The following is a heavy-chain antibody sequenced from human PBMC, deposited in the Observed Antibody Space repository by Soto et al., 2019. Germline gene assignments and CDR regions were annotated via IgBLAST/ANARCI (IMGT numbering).Heavy chain of an antibody. CDR2: LKWNGDNV. D-gene: IGHD2-21*02. CDR1: GFNFDAYA. V-gene: IGHV3-9*01. Sequence: EVQLVESGGGLVQPGRSLRLSCAASGFNFDAYAMHWVRQAPGKGLEWVPGLKWNGDNVGYADSVRGRFTISRDNAKNSLYLQMNSLRVEDTAFYYCAKDGGHCSGVDCFFDTWGQGTLVTVSS. CDR3: AKDGGHCSGVDCFFDT. J-gene: IGHJ4*02.